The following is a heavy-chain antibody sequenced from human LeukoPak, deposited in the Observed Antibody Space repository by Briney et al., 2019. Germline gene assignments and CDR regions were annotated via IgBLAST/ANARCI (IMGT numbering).Heavy chain of an antibody. D-gene: IGHD2-15*01. CDR2: ISGSGGGT. J-gene: IGHJ4*02. CDR3: AKGGLRPIDY. CDR1: GFTFSSIA. Sequence: GGSLRLSCAASGFTFSSIAMSWVRQAPDKGLEWVSTISGSGGGTYYADSVKGRFSISRDNSKNTLYLQMSSLRAEDTAIYYCAKGGLRPIDYWGQGALVTVSS. V-gene: IGHV3-23*01.